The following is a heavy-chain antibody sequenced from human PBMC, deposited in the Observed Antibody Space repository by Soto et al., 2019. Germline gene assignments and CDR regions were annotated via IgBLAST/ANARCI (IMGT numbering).Heavy chain of an antibody. CDR2: ISSSSSYT. D-gene: IGHD3-22*01. Sequence: GGSLRLSCAASGFTFSDYYMSWIRQPPGKGLEWISYISSSSSYTNYADSVKGRFTISRDNAKNSLYLQMNSLRAEDTAVYYCASSTYYDSRGAEFASWGQGTLVTVSS. J-gene: IGHJ4*02. CDR1: GFTFSDYY. V-gene: IGHV3-11*06. CDR3: ASSTYYDSRGAEFAS.